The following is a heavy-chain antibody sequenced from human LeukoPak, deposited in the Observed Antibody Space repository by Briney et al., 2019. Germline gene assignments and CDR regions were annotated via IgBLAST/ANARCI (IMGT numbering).Heavy chain of an antibody. J-gene: IGHJ5*02. CDR3: ARGYCSGGSCYRYNWFDP. CDR2: INPNSGGT. CDR1: GYTFTGYY. D-gene: IGHD2-15*01. V-gene: IGHV1-2*02. Sequence: GASVKVSCKASGYTFTGYYLHWVRQAPGQGLERMGWINPNSGGTNYAQKFQGRVTMTRDTSISTAYMELSRLRSDDTAVYYCARGYCSGGSCYRYNWFDPWGQGTLVTVSS.